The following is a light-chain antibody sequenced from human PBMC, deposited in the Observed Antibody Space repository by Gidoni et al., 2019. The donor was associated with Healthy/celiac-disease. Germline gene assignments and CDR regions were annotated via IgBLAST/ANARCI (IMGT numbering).Light chain of an antibody. CDR1: SSDVGGSNY. CDR2: EVS. V-gene: IGLV2-14*01. Sequence: QSALTQPASVSGSPGPSITISCTGTSSDVGGSNYVSWYQQHPGKAPKLMIYEVSNRPSGVSNRFSGSKSGNTASLTISGLQAEDEADYYCSSYTSSSTRVFGTGTKVTVL. J-gene: IGLJ1*01. CDR3: SSYTSSSTRV.